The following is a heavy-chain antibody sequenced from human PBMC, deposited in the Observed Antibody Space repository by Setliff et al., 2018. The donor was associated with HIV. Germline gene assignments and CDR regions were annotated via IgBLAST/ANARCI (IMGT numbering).Heavy chain of an antibody. V-gene: IGHV4-38-2*01. CDR1: AYSISSGYY. Sequence: SETLSLTCAVSAYSISSGYYWGWIRQPPGKGLEWIGSIYHGGSTYYNPSLMSRVTISVDTSKNQFSLRLRSVTAADTAVYYCARVSCSSWYSIPRYYYYSMDVWGNGTTVTVSS. CDR3: ARVSCSSWYSIPRYYYYSMDV. CDR2: IYHGGST. D-gene: IGHD6-13*01. J-gene: IGHJ6*03.